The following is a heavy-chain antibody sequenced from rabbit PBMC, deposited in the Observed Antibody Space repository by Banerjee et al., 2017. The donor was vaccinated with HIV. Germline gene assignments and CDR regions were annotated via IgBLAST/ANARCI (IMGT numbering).Heavy chain of an antibody. CDR1: GFSFSSGYW. D-gene: IGHD6-1*01. CDR2: IYAGSSGSA. CDR3: ARGTYGYAGYAPNL. J-gene: IGHJ4*01. Sequence: QSLEESGGDLVKPGASLTLTCTASGFSFSSGYWICWVRQAPGKGPEWIGTIYAGSSGSAYYASWVNGRFTISKTSSTTVTLQMTSLTAADTATYFCARGTYGYAGYAPNLWGPGTLVTVS. V-gene: IGHV1S40*01.